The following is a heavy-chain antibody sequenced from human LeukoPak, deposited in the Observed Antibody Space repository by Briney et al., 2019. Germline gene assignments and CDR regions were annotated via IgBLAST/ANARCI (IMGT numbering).Heavy chain of an antibody. CDR3: ARELGYCSSTSCYSGNWFDP. Sequence: GASVKVSCKASGGTFSSYAISWVRQAPGQGLEWMGGIIPILGTANYAQKFQGRVTITADESTSTAYMELSSLRSEDTAVYYCARELGYCSSTSCYSGNWFDPWGQGTLVTVSS. CDR1: GGTFSSYA. CDR2: IIPILGTA. J-gene: IGHJ5*02. V-gene: IGHV1-69*13. D-gene: IGHD2-2*01.